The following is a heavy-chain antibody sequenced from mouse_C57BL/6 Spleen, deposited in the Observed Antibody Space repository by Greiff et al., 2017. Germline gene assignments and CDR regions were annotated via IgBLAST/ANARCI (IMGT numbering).Heavy chain of an antibody. CDR3: AREEVLLLRGDFDY. D-gene: IGHD1-1*01. Sequence: QVQLQQSGAELVKPGASVKLSCKASGYTFTSYWMHWVKQRPGQGLEWIGMIHPNSGSTNYNEKFKSKATLTVDKSSSTAYMQLSSLTSEDSAVYYCAREEVLLLRGDFDYWGQGTTLTVSS. CDR2: IHPNSGST. V-gene: IGHV1-64*01. J-gene: IGHJ2*01. CDR1: GYTFTSYW.